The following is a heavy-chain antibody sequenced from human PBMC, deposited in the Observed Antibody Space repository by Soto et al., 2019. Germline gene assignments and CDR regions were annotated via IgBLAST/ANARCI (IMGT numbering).Heavy chain of an antibody. J-gene: IGHJ5*02. D-gene: IGHD2-2*01. Sequence: GGSLRLSCAASGFTFSNAWMNWVRQAPGKGLEWVGRIKSKTDGGTTDYAAPVKGRFTISRDDSKNTLYLQMNSLKTEDTAVYYCTTDLYIVVVPAATVGDPNWFDPWGQGTLVTVSS. CDR2: IKSKTDGGTT. V-gene: IGHV3-15*07. CDR1: GFTFSNAW. CDR3: TTDLYIVVVPAATVGDPNWFDP.